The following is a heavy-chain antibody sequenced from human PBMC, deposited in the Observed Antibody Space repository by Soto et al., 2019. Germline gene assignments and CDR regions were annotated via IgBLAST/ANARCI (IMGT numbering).Heavy chain of an antibody. D-gene: IGHD1-7*01. V-gene: IGHV4-31*03. J-gene: IGHJ6*02. CDR2: IYYSGST. CDR3: ARDWNYGTLSGMDV. CDR1: GGSISSGGYY. Sequence: QVQLQESGPGLVKPSQTLSLTCTVSGGSISSGGYYWSWIRQHPGKGLEWIGYIYYSGSTYYNPSLKSRVTISVDTSKNQFSLKLSSVTVADTAVYYCARDWNYGTLSGMDVWGQGTTVTVSS.